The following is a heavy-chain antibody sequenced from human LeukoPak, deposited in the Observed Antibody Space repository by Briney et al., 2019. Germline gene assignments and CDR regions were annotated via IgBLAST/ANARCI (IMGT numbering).Heavy chain of an antibody. J-gene: IGHJ4*02. CDR3: AKDEGPICLYGDCPFDY. D-gene: IGHD4-17*01. CDR2: MSYDESKN. V-gene: IGHV3-30*18. CDR1: GFTINHYG. Sequence: GSLRLSCAASGFTINHYGIHWVRQAPGKGLEWVAVMSYDESKNKYIDSVEGRFTLSRDNSKNTVYLQMNSLREEDTAVYYCAKDEGPICLYGDCPFDYWGQGNMVTVSS.